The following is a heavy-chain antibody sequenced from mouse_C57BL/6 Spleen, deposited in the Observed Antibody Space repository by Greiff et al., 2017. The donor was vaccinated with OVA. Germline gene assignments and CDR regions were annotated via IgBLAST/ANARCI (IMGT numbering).Heavy chain of an antibody. D-gene: IGHD1-1*01. J-gene: IGHJ2*01. V-gene: IGHV5-17*01. CDR2: ISSGSSTI. CDR3: ARSPPFTGFDY. Sequence: EVQLVESGGGLVKPGGSLKLSCAASGFTFSDYGMHWVRQAPEKGLEWVAYISSGSSTIYYADTVKGRFTISRDNAKNTLFLQMTSLRSEDTAMYYCARSPPFTGFDYWGQGTTLTVSS. CDR1: GFTFSDYG.